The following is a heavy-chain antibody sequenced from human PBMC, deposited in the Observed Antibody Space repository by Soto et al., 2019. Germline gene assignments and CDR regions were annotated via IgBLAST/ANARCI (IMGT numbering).Heavy chain of an antibody. V-gene: IGHV3-33*01. CDR2: LWAGGNYA. D-gene: IGHD6-13*01. CDR3: ARDAQQLANYGMDV. J-gene: IGHJ6*02. CDR1: GFHFSSHG. Sequence: QVQLVESGGNVVQPGRSLGPSVAASGFHFSSHGRPWVRQPPGKGLEWVAHLWAGGNYAYYAYSVKGRFTISSDQSKNTLYLQMNSLEAEDTAVYYCARDAQQLANYGMDVWGQGTTVTVSS.